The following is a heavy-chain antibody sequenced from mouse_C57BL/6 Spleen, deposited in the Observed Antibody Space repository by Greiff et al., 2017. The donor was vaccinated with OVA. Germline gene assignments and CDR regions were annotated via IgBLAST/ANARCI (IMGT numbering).Heavy chain of an antibody. Sequence: QVQLKQPGAELVRPGSSVKLSCKASGYTFTSYWMDWVKQRPGQGLEWIGNIYPSDSETHYNQKFKDKATLTVDKSSSTAYMQLSSLTSEDSAVYYCASNYGSSPYAMDYWGQGTSVTVSS. J-gene: IGHJ4*01. V-gene: IGHV1-61*01. CDR2: IYPSDSET. CDR1: GYTFTSYW. D-gene: IGHD1-1*01. CDR3: ASNYGSSPYAMDY.